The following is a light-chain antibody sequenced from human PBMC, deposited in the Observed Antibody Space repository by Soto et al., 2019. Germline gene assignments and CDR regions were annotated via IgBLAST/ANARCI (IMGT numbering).Light chain of an antibody. Sequence: EIVLTQSPATLSLSPGERATLSCRASQSVSSSLGWFQHKPGQAPRLLIYDAYNRATGITARFSGSGSGTDFTLTICSLEPEDFAIYYCQQRSNWPRTFGQGTKLQIK. CDR1: QSVSSS. V-gene: IGKV3-11*01. J-gene: IGKJ2*01. CDR2: DAY. CDR3: QQRSNWPRT.